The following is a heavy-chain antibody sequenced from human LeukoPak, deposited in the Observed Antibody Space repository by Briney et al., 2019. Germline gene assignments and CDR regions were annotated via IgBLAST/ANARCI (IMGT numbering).Heavy chain of an antibody. J-gene: IGHJ2*01. Sequence: SQTLSLTCTVFGGSVSSGGYFWSWIRQNPGKGLEWIGYIYYSGSTYYNPSLKSRVTISLDTSKTKFSLTLSSVTAADTAVYYCARGGLEGVITHYWYLDLWGRGTLVTVSS. CDR1: GGSVSSGGYF. CDR3: ARGGLEGVITHYWYLDL. D-gene: IGHD4-23*01. V-gene: IGHV4-31*03. CDR2: IYYSGST.